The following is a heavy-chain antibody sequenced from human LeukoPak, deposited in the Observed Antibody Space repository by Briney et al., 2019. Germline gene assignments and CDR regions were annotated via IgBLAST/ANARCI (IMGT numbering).Heavy chain of an antibody. D-gene: IGHD3-3*01. J-gene: IGHJ4*02. CDR3: ARDFRGGYDFWSGYYTPYYFDY. Sequence: PSETLSLTCSVSDDSITMYYWTWIRQPPGKGLEWIGYVDHTGSTNFNPSLNGRVSISRDTSKNLFSLKLSSVTAADTAVYYCARDFRGGYDFWSGYYTPYYFDYWGQGTLVTVSP. V-gene: IGHV4-59*12. CDR1: DDSITMYY. CDR2: VDHTGST.